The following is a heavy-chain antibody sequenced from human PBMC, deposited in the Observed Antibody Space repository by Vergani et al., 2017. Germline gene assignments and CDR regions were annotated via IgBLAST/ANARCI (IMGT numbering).Heavy chain of an antibody. V-gene: IGHV3-33*01. CDR3: ARDLRLLYNRFDP. D-gene: IGHD1-14*01. Sequence: QVQLVESGGGVVQPGRSLRLSCAASGFTFNQYGMHWVRQAPGKGLEWVAVTWYDGNKKQYADSVKGRFTISRDNSKSTMYLQMNSLRDEDTGVCYCARDLRLLYNRFDPWGQGTLVTVSS. CDR2: TWYDGNKK. J-gene: IGHJ5*02. CDR1: GFTFNQYG.